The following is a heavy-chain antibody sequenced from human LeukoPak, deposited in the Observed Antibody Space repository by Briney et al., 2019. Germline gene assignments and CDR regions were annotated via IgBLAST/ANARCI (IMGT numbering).Heavy chain of an antibody. CDR3: ARRFDS. J-gene: IGHJ4*02. CDR1: GFRFIAYS. Sequence: GGCLRLSCSASGFRFIAYSMKRGRRAPGRGLEWISYICPGGDIYYADSVTGRFTVSRDTAKNSLYLQMNGLRVEDTAVYYCARRFDSWGQGTLVTVSS. CDR2: ICPGGDI. V-gene: IGHV3-48*01.